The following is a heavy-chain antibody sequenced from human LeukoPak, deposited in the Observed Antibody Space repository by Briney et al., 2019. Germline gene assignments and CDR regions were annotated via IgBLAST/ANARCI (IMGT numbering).Heavy chain of an antibody. CDR3: ARESGFGELFPDAFDM. Sequence: GGSLRLSCAASGFTFSSYAMSWVRQAPGKGLEWVSAISGSGGSTYYADSVKGRFAISRDYSRNTLYLQMNSLRAEDTAVYYCARESGFGELFPDAFDMWGQGTKVTVAP. D-gene: IGHD3-10*01. CDR2: ISGSGGST. V-gene: IGHV3-23*01. J-gene: IGHJ3*02. CDR1: GFTFSSYA.